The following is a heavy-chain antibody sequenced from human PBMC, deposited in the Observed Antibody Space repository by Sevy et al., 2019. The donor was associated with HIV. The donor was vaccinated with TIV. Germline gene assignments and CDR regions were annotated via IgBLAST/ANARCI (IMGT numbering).Heavy chain of an antibody. CDR1: GDSISSYF. CDR3: ARDSAGVPRALVY. Sequence: SETLSLTCNVSGDSISSYFWSWFRQPPGKGLEWIGYTYYSGSSEYNPSLRSRVTISIDTSKKYLSMKLTSVTAADTAVYYGARDSAGVPRALVYGGQGTLSPSPQ. D-gene: IGHD6-25*01. CDR2: TYYSGSS. V-gene: IGHV4-59*01. J-gene: IGHJ4*02.